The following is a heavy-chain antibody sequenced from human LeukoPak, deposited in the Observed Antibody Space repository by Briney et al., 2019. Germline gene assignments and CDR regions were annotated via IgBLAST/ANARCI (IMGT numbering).Heavy chain of an antibody. Sequence: GGSVRLSCAASGFTFSSYAMSWVRQAPGKGLVEVSAISGSGGSTYYADSVKGRFTISRDNSKNTLYMQMNSLRAEDTALYYRAKKPWTTLGYYFDYWGQGTVVTVSS. CDR1: GFTFSSYA. D-gene: IGHD3-16*01. CDR3: AKKPWTTLGYYFDY. V-gene: IGHV3-23*01. CDR2: ISGSGGST. J-gene: IGHJ4*02.